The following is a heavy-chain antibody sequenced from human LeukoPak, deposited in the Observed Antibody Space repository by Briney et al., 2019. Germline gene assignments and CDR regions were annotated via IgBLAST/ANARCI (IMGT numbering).Heavy chain of an antibody. CDR3: AREFDAFDI. V-gene: IGHV3-30*03. Sequence: GGSLRLSCAASGFTFSNFVIHWVRQAPDKELEWVAGISQDVNNKYYVDSVKGRFTISRDNSKNTLYLQMNTLRPEDTAVYYCAREFDAFDIWCQGAMVTVSS. CDR2: ISQDVNNK. J-gene: IGHJ3*02. CDR1: GFTFSNFV.